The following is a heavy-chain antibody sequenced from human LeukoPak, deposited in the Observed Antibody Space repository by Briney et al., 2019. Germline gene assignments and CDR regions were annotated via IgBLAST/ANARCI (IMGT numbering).Heavy chain of an antibody. D-gene: IGHD2-2*01. Sequence: SETLSLTCAVYGGSFSGYYWSWIRQPPGKGLEWIGEISHSGSTNYNPSLKSRVTISVDTSKNQFSLELSSVTAADTAVYYCARGVDCSSTSCSFDYWGQGTLVTVSS. CDR3: ARGVDCSSTSCSFDY. J-gene: IGHJ4*02. V-gene: IGHV4-34*01. CDR1: GGSFSGYY. CDR2: ISHSGST.